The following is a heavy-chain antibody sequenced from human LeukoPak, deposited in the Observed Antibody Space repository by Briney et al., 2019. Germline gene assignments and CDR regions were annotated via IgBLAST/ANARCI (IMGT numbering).Heavy chain of an antibody. D-gene: IGHD2-21*02. CDR3: AGGERDGMVGTASTYYYYYGMDV. V-gene: IGHV3-21*01. Sequence: GGSLRLSCAASGFPFSSYSMNWVRQAPGKGLEWVSSISSSSSYIYYAASVKGRFTIYRDNATNTLYLQMNSLRAEDTAVYYCAGGERDGMVGTASTYYYYYGMDVWGQGTTVTVSS. J-gene: IGHJ6*02. CDR2: ISSSSSYI. CDR1: GFPFSSYS.